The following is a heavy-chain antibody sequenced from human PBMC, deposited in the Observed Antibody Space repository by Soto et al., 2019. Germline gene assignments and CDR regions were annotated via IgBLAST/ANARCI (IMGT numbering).Heavy chain of an antibody. CDR3: AKVSPMGYFFDF. J-gene: IGHJ4*02. CDR1: GFAFNTYS. Sequence: GSLRLSCAASGFAFNTYSMHWVRQAPGRGLEWVAVISYDGSNKFYADSVKGRFTISRDNSKNTLYLEMNSLRGEDTAVYYCAKVSPMGYFFDFWGQGTLVTVSS. CDR2: ISYDGSNK. V-gene: IGHV3-30-3*01.